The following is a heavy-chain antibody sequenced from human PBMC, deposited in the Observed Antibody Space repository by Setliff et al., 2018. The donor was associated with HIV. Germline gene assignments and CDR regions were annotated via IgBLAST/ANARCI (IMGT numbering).Heavy chain of an antibody. V-gene: IGHV3-48*03. D-gene: IGHD3-22*01. CDR3: ARGDTGVYSYVYPDY. CDR1: GFTFSSNE. CDR2: ISGSGSVI. Sequence: GGSLRLSCVASGFTFSSNEMNWVRQAPGKGLEWVSSISGSGSVIHYADSVKGRFTISRDNAKNLLFLQMNSLRAEDTAVYYCARGDTGVYSYVYPDYWGQGTLVTVSS. J-gene: IGHJ4*02.